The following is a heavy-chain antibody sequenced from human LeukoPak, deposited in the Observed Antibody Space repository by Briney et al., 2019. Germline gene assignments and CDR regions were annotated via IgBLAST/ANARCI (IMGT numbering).Heavy chain of an antibody. CDR2: ISAYNGIT. CDR1: GYTFTSYG. V-gene: IGHV1-18*01. J-gene: IGHJ4*02. D-gene: IGHD6-6*01. Sequence: ASVKVSCKASGYTFTSYGITWVRHAPGQGLEWMGWISAYNGITNYAQKLQGRVTMTTDTSTSTAYMELRSLRSDDTAVYYCARDLTTTSSSLSGYWGQGTLVTVSS. CDR3: ARDLTTTSSSLSGY.